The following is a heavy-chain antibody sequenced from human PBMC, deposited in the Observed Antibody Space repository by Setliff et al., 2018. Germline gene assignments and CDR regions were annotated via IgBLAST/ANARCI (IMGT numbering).Heavy chain of an antibody. CDR2: IIPVLDIT. CDR1: GGPLNSYS. V-gene: IGHV1-69*02. Sequence: SVKVSCKASGGPLNSYSFSWVRQAPGQGLEWMGRIIPVLDITRYSQKFQGRVTITADKSTGIIYMELTSPRSDDTAVYYCARHPPPPNYFDIGALDSWGQGTLVTVSS. CDR3: ARHPPPPNYFDIGALDS. J-gene: IGHJ4*02. D-gene: IGHD3-22*01.